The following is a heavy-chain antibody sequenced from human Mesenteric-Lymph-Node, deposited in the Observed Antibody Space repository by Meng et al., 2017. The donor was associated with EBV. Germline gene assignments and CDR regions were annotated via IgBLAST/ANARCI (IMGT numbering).Heavy chain of an antibody. V-gene: IGHV4-34*11. CDR3: ARDLGYSGYYPAY. J-gene: IGHJ4*02. Sequence: QVQLKQMGRGLSEPSESLSLTVAVYGVAVSGYYWSWIRPPPGKGLEWIGDMYYSGLTKYNPSLKSRVTTSVDTSKNHFSLKFSAVTAADTALYYWARDLGYSGYYPAYWGQGTLVTVSS. D-gene: IGHD5-12*01. CDR2: MYYSGLT. CDR1: GVAVSGYY.